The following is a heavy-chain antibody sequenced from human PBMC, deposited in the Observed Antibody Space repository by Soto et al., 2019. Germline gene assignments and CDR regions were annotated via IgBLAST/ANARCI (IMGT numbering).Heavy chain of an antibody. CDR2: IYYSGST. CDR1: GGSISSSSYC. J-gene: IGHJ5*02. Sequence: SETLSLTCTVSGGSISSSSYCWGWIRQPPGKGLEWIGSIYYSGSTYYNPSLKSRVTISVDTSKNQFSLKLSSVTAADTAVYYCARHSSGTKLTSNWFEPWGQGTLVTVSS. CDR3: ARHSSGTKLTSNWFEP. V-gene: IGHV4-39*01. D-gene: IGHD1-1*01.